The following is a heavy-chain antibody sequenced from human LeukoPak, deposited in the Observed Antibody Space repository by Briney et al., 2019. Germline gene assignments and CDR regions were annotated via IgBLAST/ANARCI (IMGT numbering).Heavy chain of an antibody. CDR1: GYTFTSYY. CDR3: ARDNTAMAFDY. J-gene: IGHJ4*02. D-gene: IGHD5-18*01. Sequence: ASVKVSCKASGYTFTSYYMHWVRQAPGQGLEWMGRIIPILGIANYAQKFQGRVTITADKSTSTAYMELSSLRSEDTAVYYCARDNTAMAFDYWGQGTLVTVSS. CDR2: IIPILGIA. V-gene: IGHV1-69*04.